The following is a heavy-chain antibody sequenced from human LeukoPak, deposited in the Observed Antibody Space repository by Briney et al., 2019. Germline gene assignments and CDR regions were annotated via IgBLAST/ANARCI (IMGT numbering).Heavy chain of an antibody. CDR3: ARDGEIGYYDSSGYVGFDY. CDR2: ISSYNGNT. Sequence: ASVKVSCKASGYTFTSYGISWVRQARGQGVEWMGWISSYNGNTNYAQKLQGRVTMTTDTSTSTAYIELRSLRSDDTAVYYCARDGEIGYYDSSGYVGFDYWGQGTLVTVSS. CDR1: GYTFTSYG. D-gene: IGHD3-22*01. J-gene: IGHJ4*02. V-gene: IGHV1-18*01.